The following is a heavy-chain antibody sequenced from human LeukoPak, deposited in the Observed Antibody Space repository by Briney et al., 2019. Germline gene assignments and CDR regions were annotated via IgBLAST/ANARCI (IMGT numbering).Heavy chain of an antibody. CDR1: RVTFSSYV. V-gene: IGHV3-64*01. D-gene: IGHD6-19*01. CDR2: ISSNGGST. J-gene: IGHJ3*02. Sequence: PGGSLRLSCAASRVTFSSYVMHWVRQAPGKGLEYVSAISSNGGSTYYANSVKGRFTISRDNSKNTLYLQMGSLRAEDMAVYYCAREALGSGWSDDAFDIWGQGTMVTVSS. CDR3: AREALGSGWSDDAFDI.